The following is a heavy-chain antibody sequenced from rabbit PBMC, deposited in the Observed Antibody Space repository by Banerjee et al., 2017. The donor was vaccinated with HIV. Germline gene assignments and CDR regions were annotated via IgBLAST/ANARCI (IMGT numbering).Heavy chain of an antibody. Sequence: QEQLVESGGGLVTLGGSLKLSCKASGIDFSSYGISWVRQAPGKGLEWIAYIYPDYGSTDYASWVNGRFTISLDNAQNTVFLQMTSLTAADTATYFCARVVVIPHTRLDLWGPGTLVTVS. CDR3: ARVVVIPHTRLDL. CDR1: GIDFSSYG. J-gene: IGHJ3*01. V-gene: IGHV1S47*01. CDR2: IYPDYGST. D-gene: IGHD1-1*01.